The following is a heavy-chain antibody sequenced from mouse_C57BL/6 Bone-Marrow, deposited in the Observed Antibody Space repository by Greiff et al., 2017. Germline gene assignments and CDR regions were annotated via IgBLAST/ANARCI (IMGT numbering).Heavy chain of an antibody. Sequence: QVQLKESGAELARPGASVKMSCKASGYTFTSYTMYWVKQRPGQGLEWIGYFNPSSGYTKYNQKFKDKATLTVDKSSSTAYMKLSSLTSEDSAVYYCAGYCCYYQYYFDYWGQGTTLTVSS. CDR3: AGYCCYYQYYFDY. CDR2: FNPSSGYT. D-gene: IGHD2-12*01. J-gene: IGHJ2*01. V-gene: IGHV1-4*01. CDR1: GYTFTSYT.